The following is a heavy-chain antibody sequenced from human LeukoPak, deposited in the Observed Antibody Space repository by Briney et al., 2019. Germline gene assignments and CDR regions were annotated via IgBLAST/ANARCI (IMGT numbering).Heavy chain of an antibody. Sequence: GGSLRLSCAASGFTFSSYSMNWVRQAPGKGLEWVSSISSSSSYIYYADSVKGRFTISRDNAKNSLYLQKNSLRAEDTAVYYCARDGYCSSTSCYREFDYWGQGTLVTVSS. CDR2: ISSSSSYI. J-gene: IGHJ4*02. D-gene: IGHD2-2*03. CDR1: GFTFSSYS. CDR3: ARDGYCSSTSCYREFDY. V-gene: IGHV3-21*01.